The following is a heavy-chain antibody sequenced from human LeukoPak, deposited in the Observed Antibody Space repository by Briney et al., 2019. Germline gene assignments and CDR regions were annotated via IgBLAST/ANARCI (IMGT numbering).Heavy chain of an antibody. CDR2: VNHSGST. V-gene: IGHV4-34*01. Sequence: SETLSLTCAEYGGSFSGHYWTWIRQTPGKGLESIGEVNHSGSTTYNPSLNNRVTISVDASKNQFSLKLTSVTAADTAVYYCARPRYGSGSLDSWGQGTLVTVSS. J-gene: IGHJ4*02. CDR1: GGSFSGHY. D-gene: IGHD3-10*01. CDR3: ARPRYGSGSLDS.